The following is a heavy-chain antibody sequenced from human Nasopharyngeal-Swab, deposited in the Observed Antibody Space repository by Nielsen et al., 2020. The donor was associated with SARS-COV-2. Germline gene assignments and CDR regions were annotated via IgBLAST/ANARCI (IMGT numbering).Heavy chain of an antibody. CDR1: GFTFNNYN. D-gene: IGHD3-3*01. J-gene: IGHJ6*02. V-gene: IGHV3-21*01. Sequence: GGSLRLSCAASGFTFNNYNFNWVRQAPGKGLEWVSSISSSSSYIYYADSVKGRFTISRDNAKNSFSLQMSSLRAEDTAVYYCARDGLDYDFWSAYFMDVWGQGTTVTVSS. CDR3: ARDGLDYDFWSAYFMDV. CDR2: ISSSSSYI.